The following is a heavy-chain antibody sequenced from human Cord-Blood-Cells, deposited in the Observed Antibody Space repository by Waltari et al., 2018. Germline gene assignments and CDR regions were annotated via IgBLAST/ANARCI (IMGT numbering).Heavy chain of an antibody. J-gene: IGHJ3*02. Sequence: QVQLVESGEGVVQPGRSLRLSCAASGFTFSSYGMHWVRQAPGKGLEWVAVIWYDGSNKYYADSVKGRFTISRDNSKNTLYLQMNSLRAEDTAVYYCARAGYQLLYDAFDIWGQGTMVTVSS. CDR3: ARAGYQLLYDAFDI. CDR1: GFTFSSYG. V-gene: IGHV3-33*01. D-gene: IGHD2-2*02. CDR2: IWYDGSNK.